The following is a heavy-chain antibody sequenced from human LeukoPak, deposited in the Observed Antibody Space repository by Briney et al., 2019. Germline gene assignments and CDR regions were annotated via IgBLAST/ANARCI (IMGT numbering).Heavy chain of an antibody. Sequence: GGSLRLSCAASGFTFSSYGMHWVRQAPGKGLEWVANIKQDGGEEYYVDSVKGRFTISRDNAKNSLYLQMNSLRAEDTALYYCASGRQLGYWGQGTLVTVSS. V-gene: IGHV3-7*01. CDR2: IKQDGGEE. J-gene: IGHJ4*02. D-gene: IGHD3-16*01. CDR1: GFTFSSYG. CDR3: ASGRQLGY.